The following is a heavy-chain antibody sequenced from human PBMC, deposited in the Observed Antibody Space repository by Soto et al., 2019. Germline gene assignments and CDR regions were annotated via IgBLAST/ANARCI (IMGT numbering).Heavy chain of an antibody. J-gene: IGHJ4*02. CDR1: GGSISSYY. CDR2: IYYSGST. V-gene: IGHV4-59*01. Sequence: PSETLSLTCTVSGGSISSYYWSWIRQPPGKGLEWIGYIYYSGSTNYNPSLKSRVTISVDTSKNQFSLKLSSVTAADTAVYYCARVWDRDYYFDYWGQGTLVTVSS. D-gene: IGHD1-26*01. CDR3: ARVWDRDYYFDY.